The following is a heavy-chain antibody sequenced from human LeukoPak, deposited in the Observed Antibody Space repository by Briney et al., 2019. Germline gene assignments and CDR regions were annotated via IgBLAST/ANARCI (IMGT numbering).Heavy chain of an antibody. D-gene: IGHD6-19*01. V-gene: IGHV4-38-2*02. CDR1: GGSFSGYY. Sequence: SETLSLTCAVYGGSFSGYYWGWIRQPPGKGLEWTGSIDHSGSTYYNPSLKSRITISVDTSKNQFSLKLSSVTAADTAVYYCARDSALAQAVMFDYWGQGTLVTVSS. CDR2: IDHSGST. J-gene: IGHJ4*02. CDR3: ARDSALAQAVMFDY.